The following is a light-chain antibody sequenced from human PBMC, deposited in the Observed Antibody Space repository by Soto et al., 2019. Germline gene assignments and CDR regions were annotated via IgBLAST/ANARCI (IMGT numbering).Light chain of an antibody. Sequence: QSALTQPPSASGSPGQSVTISCTGTSSDDGGYDYVSWYQQHPGKAPKLIIFEVTKRPSGVPDRFSASKSGNTASLTVSGLQADDEADYYCSSYAGSNWVFGGGTKLTVL. V-gene: IGLV2-8*01. J-gene: IGLJ3*02. CDR1: SSDDGGYDY. CDR3: SSYAGSNWV. CDR2: EVT.